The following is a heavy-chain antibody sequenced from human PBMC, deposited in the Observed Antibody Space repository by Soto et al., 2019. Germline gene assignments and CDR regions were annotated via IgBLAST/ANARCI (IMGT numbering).Heavy chain of an antibody. Sequence: VKVSWKPSLYIFTIYAMHLVRQSPGERLEWMGWINAGNGNTKYSQKFQGRVTITRDTSASTAYMELSSLRSEDTAVYYCARRRSGYCSGGSCYPTDAFDIWGQGTMFTVSS. CDR2: INAGNGNT. CDR3: ARRRSGYCSGGSCYPTDAFDI. D-gene: IGHD2-15*01. J-gene: IGHJ3*02. V-gene: IGHV1-3*01. CDR1: LYIFTIYA.